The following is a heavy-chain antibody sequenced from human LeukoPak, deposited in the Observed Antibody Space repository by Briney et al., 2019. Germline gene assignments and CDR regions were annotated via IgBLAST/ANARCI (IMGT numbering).Heavy chain of an antibody. V-gene: IGHV3-23*01. D-gene: IGHD1-1*01. CDR3: VGSPKWNDDFSSRFLVDY. Sequence: PGGSLRLSCAASGFTFSNFGMTWVRQAPGKGLDWVSAISGSGGTTYYADSVKGRFTISRDNAKNSLYLQMNSLRAEDTAVYYCVGSPKWNDDFSSRFLVDYWGQGTLVTVSS. J-gene: IGHJ4*02. CDR2: ISGSGGTT. CDR1: GFTFSNFG.